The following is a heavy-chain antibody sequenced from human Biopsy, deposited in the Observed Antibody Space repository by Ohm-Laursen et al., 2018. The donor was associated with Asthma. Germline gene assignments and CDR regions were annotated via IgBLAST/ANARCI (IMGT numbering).Heavy chain of an antibody. D-gene: IGHD5-12*01. J-gene: IGHJ6*02. CDR3: ARGYSGSDRIVYYYSGLEV. CDR2: LIPVLGTP. CDR1: GDSFSNYA. V-gene: IGHV1-69*01. Sequence: FSVKVSCKASGDSFSNYAISWVRQAPGQGLEWMGGLIPVLGTPDHAQTFEGRVTITADESTSTAYMELSSLSSEDTAVYYCARGYSGSDRIVYYYSGLEVWGQGTTVTVSS.